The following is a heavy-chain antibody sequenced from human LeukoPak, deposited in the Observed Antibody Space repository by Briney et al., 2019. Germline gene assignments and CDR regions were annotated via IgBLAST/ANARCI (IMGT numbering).Heavy chain of an antibody. D-gene: IGHD3-9*01. CDR2: INPNSGGT. Sequence: ASVKVSCKASGYTFTGYYMHWVRQAPGQGLEWMGGINPNSGGTNYAQKFQGRVTMTRDTSISTAYMELSRLRSDDTAVYYCARGWRLRYFDWLLSPDYYGMDVWGQGTTVTVSS. CDR3: ARGWRLRYFDWLLSPDYYGMDV. V-gene: IGHV1-2*02. CDR1: GYTFTGYY. J-gene: IGHJ6*02.